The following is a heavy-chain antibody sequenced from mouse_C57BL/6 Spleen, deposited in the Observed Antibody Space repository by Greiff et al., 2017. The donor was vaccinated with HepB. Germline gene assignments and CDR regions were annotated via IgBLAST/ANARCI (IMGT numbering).Heavy chain of an antibody. CDR1: GFTFSDYY. CDR3: ARAITTVVEGFAY. J-gene: IGHJ3*01. V-gene: IGHV5-12*01. Sequence: EVQLMESGGGLVQPGGSLKLSCAASGFTFSDYYMYWVRQTPEKRLEWVAYISNGGGSTYYPDTVKGRFTISRDNAKNTLYLQMSRLKSEDTAMYYCARAITTVVEGFAYWGQGTLGTVSA. CDR2: ISNGGGST. D-gene: IGHD1-1*01.